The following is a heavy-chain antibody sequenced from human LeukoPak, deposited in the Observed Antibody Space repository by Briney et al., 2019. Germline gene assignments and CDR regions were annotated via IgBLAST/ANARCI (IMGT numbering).Heavy chain of an antibody. Sequence: PSETLSLTCTVSGGSISSYYWSWIRQPPGKGLEWIGYIYYSGSTNYNPSLKSRVTISVDTSKNQFSLKLSSVTAADTAVYYCAREGGYSYGVTDYRGQGTLVTVSS. CDR3: AREGGYSYGVTDY. D-gene: IGHD5-18*01. CDR1: GGSISSYY. CDR2: IYYSGST. J-gene: IGHJ4*02. V-gene: IGHV4-59*01.